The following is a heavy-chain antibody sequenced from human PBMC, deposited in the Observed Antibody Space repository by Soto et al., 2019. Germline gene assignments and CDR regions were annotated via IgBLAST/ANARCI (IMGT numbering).Heavy chain of an antibody. Sequence: GGSLRLSCAASGFTFSSYAMHWVRQAPGKGLEWVAVISYDGSNKYYADSVKGRFTISRDNSKNTLYLQMNSLRAEDTAVYYCEKDRYMIVVVSDVLEFWGQGTRVPVSS. D-gene: IGHD3-22*01. CDR3: EKDRYMIVVVSDVLEF. CDR2: ISYDGSNK. J-gene: IGHJ3*01. V-gene: IGHV3-30-3*01. CDR1: GFTFSSYA.